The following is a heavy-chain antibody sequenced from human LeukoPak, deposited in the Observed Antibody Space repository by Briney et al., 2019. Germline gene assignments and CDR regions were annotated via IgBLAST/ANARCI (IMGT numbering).Heavy chain of an antibody. V-gene: IGHV3-30*18. Sequence: PGRSLRLSCAASGFTFSSYGMHWVRQAPRKGLEWVAVISYDGSNKYYADSVKGRFTISRDNSKNTLYLQMNSLRAEDTAVYYCAKDWNYYGSEKDYWGQGTLVTVSS. CDR3: AKDWNYYGSEKDY. CDR1: GFTFSSYG. CDR2: ISYDGSNK. D-gene: IGHD3-10*01. J-gene: IGHJ4*02.